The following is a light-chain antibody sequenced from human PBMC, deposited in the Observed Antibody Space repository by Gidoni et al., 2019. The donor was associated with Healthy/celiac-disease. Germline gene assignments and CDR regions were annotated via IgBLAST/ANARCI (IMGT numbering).Light chain of an antibody. CDR2: AAS. V-gene: IGKV1-27*01. CDR3: QKYNSALWT. CDR1: QGISNY. Sequence: DIQITQSPSSLSASVGDRVTITCRASQGISNYLAWYQQKPGKVPKLLIYAASTLQSGVPSRFSGSGSGTDFTLTISSLQPEDVATYYCQKYNSALWTFXQXTKVEIK. J-gene: IGKJ1*01.